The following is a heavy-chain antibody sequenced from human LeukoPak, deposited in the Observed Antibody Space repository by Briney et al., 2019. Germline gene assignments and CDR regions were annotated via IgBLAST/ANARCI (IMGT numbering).Heavy chain of an antibody. J-gene: IGHJ5*02. D-gene: IGHD3-10*01. V-gene: IGHV4-31*03. CDR2: IYYSGST. CDR3: ARTRRITMVRGGILFDP. Sequence: SQTLSLTCTVSGGSISSGGYYWSWIRQHPGKGLEWIGYIYYSGSTYYNPSLKSRVTISVDTSKNQFSLKLSSVTAADTAVYYCARTRRITMVRGGILFDPWGQGTLVTVSS. CDR1: GGSISSGGYY.